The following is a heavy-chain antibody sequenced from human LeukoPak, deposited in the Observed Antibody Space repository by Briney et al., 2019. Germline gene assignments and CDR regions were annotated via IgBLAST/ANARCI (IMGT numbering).Heavy chain of an antibody. J-gene: IGHJ4*02. CDR2: FDPEDGEK. V-gene: IGHV1-24*01. Sequence: GASVKVSCKVSGYTLTELSMNWVGQAPGKGLEWMGRFDPEDGEKIYAKKFQGRGTMTADKKTDTAYMELSSLRSDDTALYYCATEGKMVRGLYTDYWGQGTLVTVSS. CDR1: GYTLTELS. D-gene: IGHD3-10*01. CDR3: ATEGKMVRGLYTDY.